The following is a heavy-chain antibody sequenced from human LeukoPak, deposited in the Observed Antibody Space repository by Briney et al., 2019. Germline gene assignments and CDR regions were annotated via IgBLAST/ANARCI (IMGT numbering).Heavy chain of an antibody. V-gene: IGHV1-18*01. CDR1: GYTFNTYG. D-gene: IGHD1-26*01. CDR2: ISSSTGNT. J-gene: IGHJ6*02. CDR3: ARDQSFSGYYGMDV. Sequence: ASVKVSCKASGYTFNTYGISWVRQAPGQGLEWMGWISSSTGNTKYAQNLQGRVTMTTDTSTSTAYLELRNLRSDDTAVYYCARDQSFSGYYGMDVWGQGTTVTVSS.